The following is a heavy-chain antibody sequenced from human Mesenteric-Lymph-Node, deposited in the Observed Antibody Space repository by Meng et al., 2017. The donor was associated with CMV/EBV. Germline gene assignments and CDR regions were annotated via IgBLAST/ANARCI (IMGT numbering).Heavy chain of an antibody. D-gene: IGHD3-3*01. CDR2: ISANSGRT. J-gene: IGHJ4*02. V-gene: IGHV3-23*01. CDR3: AKDLILGVLVYYFDN. Sequence: SGFTFGSYAMSWVRQAPGKGLEWVSSISANSGRTFFADSVKGRFTISRDNSQNTLYLQMNSLRAEDTAVYYCAKDLILGVLVYYFDNWGQGTLVTVSS. CDR1: GFTFGSYA.